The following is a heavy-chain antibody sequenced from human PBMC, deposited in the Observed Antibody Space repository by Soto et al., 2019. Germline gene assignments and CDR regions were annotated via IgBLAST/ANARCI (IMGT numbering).Heavy chain of an antibody. CDR3: ALRGYSYARYYYYGMDV. V-gene: IGHV1-69*13. Sequence: ASVKVSCKASGVTFSSYAISWVRQAPGQGLEWMGGIIPIFGTANYAQKFQGRVTITADESTSTAYMELSSLRSEDTAVYYCALRGYSYARYYYYGMDVWGQGTTVTVSS. CDR1: GVTFSSYA. CDR2: IIPIFGTA. J-gene: IGHJ6*02. D-gene: IGHD5-18*01.